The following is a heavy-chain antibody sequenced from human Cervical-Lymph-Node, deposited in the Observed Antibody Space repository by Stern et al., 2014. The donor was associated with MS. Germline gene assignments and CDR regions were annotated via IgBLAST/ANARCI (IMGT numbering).Heavy chain of an antibody. CDR3: ARDGRHTDNYGLDV. CDR2: IIPIFGTA. CDR1: GGTFNVYA. D-gene: IGHD3-9*01. Sequence: QLVQSGDEVKKPGSSVKVSCKASGGTFNVYAINWLRQAPGQGLEWVGGIIPIFGTANYAQKFQGRVTITADESTRTSSMQLSSLRYDDTAVYYCARDGRHTDNYGLDVWGQGTTVTVSS. J-gene: IGHJ6*02. V-gene: IGHV1-69*01.